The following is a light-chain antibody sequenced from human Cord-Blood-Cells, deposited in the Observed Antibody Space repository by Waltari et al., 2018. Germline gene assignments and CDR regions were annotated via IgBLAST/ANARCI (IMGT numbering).Light chain of an antibody. CDR2: AAS. Sequence: AIRMTQSPSSLSASTGDRVTITCRASQGISSYLAWYQQKPGKAPKLLIYAASTLQSGVPSRFSGSGSGTDFTLTISCLQSEDFATYYCQQYYSYPQLTFSGGTKVEIK. CDR1: QGISSY. CDR3: QQYYSYPQLT. J-gene: IGKJ4*01. V-gene: IGKV1-8*01.